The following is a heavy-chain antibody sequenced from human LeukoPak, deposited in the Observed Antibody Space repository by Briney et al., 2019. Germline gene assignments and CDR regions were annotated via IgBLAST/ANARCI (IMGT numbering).Heavy chain of an antibody. Sequence: SETLSLTCAVYGGSFSGYYWSWIRQPPGKGLEWIGEINHSGSTNYNPSLKSRVTISVDTSKNQFSLKLSSVTAADTAVYYCAVALGYCTNGVCSDDAFDIWGQGTMVTVS. J-gene: IGHJ3*02. CDR1: GGSFSGYY. V-gene: IGHV4-34*01. CDR2: INHSGST. D-gene: IGHD2-8*01. CDR3: AVALGYCTNGVCSDDAFDI.